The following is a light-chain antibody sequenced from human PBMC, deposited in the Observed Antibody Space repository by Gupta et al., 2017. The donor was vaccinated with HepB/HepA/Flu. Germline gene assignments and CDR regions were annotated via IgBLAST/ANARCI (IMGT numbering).Light chain of an antibody. CDR3: QQRSDWPYT. J-gene: IGKJ2*01. Sequence: EIVFTHSPATLSLSPGERAPLSCRASQSVTNYLAWYQQKPGQAPSLLIYDASNRATDIPARFSGSGPGPDFTLTISSLEPEDFAIYYCQQRSDWPYTFGQGTKLEIK. CDR1: QSVTNY. CDR2: DAS. V-gene: IGKV3D-11*02.